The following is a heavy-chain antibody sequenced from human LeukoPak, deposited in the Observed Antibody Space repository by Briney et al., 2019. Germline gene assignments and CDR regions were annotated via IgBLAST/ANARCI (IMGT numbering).Heavy chain of an antibody. V-gene: IGHV1-2*02. D-gene: IGHD6-13*01. CDR2: INPNSGGT. CDR3: ARVQLDSSSRFDP. Sequence: GASVKVSCKASGYTFTGYYMHWVRQAPGQGLEWMGWINPNSGGTNYAQKFQGRVTMTRDTSISTAYMELSRLRSDDTAVYYCARVQLDSSSRFDPWGQGTLVTVSS. J-gene: IGHJ5*02. CDR1: GYTFTGYY.